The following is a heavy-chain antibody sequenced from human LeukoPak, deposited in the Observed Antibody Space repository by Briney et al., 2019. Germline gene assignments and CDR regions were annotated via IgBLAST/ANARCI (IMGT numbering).Heavy chain of an antibody. CDR1: GFPLSSYS. Sequence: PGGSLRLSCTVSGFPLSSYSMNWFRQAPGKGLEWVAYISASGSNIYYVDSVMGRFTVSRDNPKSSLFLQMNSARAEDTAVYYCARVKGTYFDYWGQGALVTVSS. V-gene: IGHV3-48*01. D-gene: IGHD1-1*01. CDR2: ISASGSNI. CDR3: ARVKGTYFDY. J-gene: IGHJ4*02.